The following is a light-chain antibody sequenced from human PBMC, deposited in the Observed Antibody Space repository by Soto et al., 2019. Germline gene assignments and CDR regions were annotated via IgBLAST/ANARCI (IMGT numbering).Light chain of an antibody. CDR1: SSDVGGYNF. J-gene: IGLJ1*01. CDR2: DVS. CDR3: SSYPSSYTDV. V-gene: IGLV2-14*03. Sequence: QSALTQPASVSGSPGQSVTISCAGTSSDVGGYNFVSWYQQHPGKAPQLMIYDVSSRPSGVSNRFSGSKSGNTASLTISGLEAEDEADYYCSSYPSSYTDVFGTGTKLTVL.